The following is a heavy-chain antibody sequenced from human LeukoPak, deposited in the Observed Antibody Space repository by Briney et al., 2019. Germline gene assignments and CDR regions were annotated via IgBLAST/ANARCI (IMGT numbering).Heavy chain of an antibody. CDR2: ISSSGNTI. J-gene: IGHJ3*02. D-gene: IGHD5-18*01. Sequence: GGSLRLSCAASGFTFSDQYMSWIRQAPGKGLEWLSYISSSGNTIYYADSVKGRFSTSRDNAKNSLYLQMNSLRAEDTAVYYCARLERIHEAFDIWGQGTMVTVSS. CDR3: ARLERIHEAFDI. CDR1: GFTFSDQY. V-gene: IGHV3-11*01.